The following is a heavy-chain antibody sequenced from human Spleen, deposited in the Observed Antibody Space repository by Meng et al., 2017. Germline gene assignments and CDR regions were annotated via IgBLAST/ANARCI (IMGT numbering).Heavy chain of an antibody. CDR3: ARGPTTMAHDFDY. CDR1: GGSFSDYY. CDR2: INHSGST. V-gene: IGHV4-34*01. J-gene: IGHJ4*02. Sequence: ESLKISCVVSGGSFSDYYWSWIRQPPGKGLEWIGEINHSGSTNYNPSLESRATISVDTSQNNLSLTLSSVTAADSAVYYCARGPTTMAHDFDYWGQGTLVTVSS. D-gene: IGHD4-11*01.